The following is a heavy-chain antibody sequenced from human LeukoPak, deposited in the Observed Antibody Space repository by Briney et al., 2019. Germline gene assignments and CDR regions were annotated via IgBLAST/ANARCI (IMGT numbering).Heavy chain of an antibody. V-gene: IGHV3-21*01. CDR3: ARDRYGDYCFDC. CDR1: GFTFNTYS. J-gene: IGHJ4*02. D-gene: IGHD4-17*01. Sequence: GGSLRLSCAASGFTFNTYSMNWVRQSPGKGLEWVSSISSSSSYIYYADSVKGRFTISRDNAKNSLYLQMNSLRAEDTAVYYCARDRYGDYCFDCWGQGTLVTVSS. CDR2: ISSSSSYI.